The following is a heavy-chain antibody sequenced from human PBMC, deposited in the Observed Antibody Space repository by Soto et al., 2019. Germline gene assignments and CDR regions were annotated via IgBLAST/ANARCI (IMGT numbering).Heavy chain of an antibody. CDR1: GFTFSSYS. V-gene: IGHV3-21*01. Sequence: GGSLRLSCAASGFTFSSYSMNWVRQAPGKGLEWVSSISSSSSYIYYADSVKGRFTISRDNAKNSLYLQMNSLRAEDTAVYYCAREEETGTKGGMDVWGQGTTVTVS. CDR2: ISSSSSYI. J-gene: IGHJ6*02. D-gene: IGHD1-7*01. CDR3: AREEETGTKGGMDV.